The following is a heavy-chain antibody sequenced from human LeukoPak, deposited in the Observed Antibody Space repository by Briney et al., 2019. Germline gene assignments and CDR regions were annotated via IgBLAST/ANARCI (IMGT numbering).Heavy chain of an antibody. CDR3: AKSNGYGLVDI. J-gene: IGHJ3*02. CDR2: IKKDGSEK. V-gene: IGHV3-7*03. Sequence: GGSLRLSCAASGFTFSSYWMSWVRQVPGKGLEWVANIKKDGSEKKYVDSVKGRFTISRDNAENSLYLQMNSLRAEDTAVYYCAKSNGYGLVDIWGQGTMVTVSS. D-gene: IGHD3-10*01. CDR1: GFTFSSYW.